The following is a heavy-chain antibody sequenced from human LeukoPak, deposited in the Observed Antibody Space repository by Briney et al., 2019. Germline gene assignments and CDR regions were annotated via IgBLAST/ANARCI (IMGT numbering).Heavy chain of an antibody. J-gene: IGHJ4*02. Sequence: GGSLRLSCAASGFTLSSYSMNWVRQAPGKGLEGVSSISSSSSYIYYADSVKGRFTISRDNAKNSLYLQMNSLRAEDTAVYYCARVEDSSGYYGPYFDYWGQGTLVTVSP. CDR2: ISSSSSYI. V-gene: IGHV3-21*01. CDR3: ARVEDSSGYYGPYFDY. D-gene: IGHD3-22*01. CDR1: GFTLSSYS.